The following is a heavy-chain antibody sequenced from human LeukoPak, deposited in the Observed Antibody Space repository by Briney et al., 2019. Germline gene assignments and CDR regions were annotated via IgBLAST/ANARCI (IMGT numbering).Heavy chain of an antibody. V-gene: IGHV3-30*02. J-gene: IGHJ4*02. CDR2: IRYDGSNR. CDR3: AKDVARYFDWTISPLDH. Sequence: SGGSLRLSCAASGFTFRNYGMHWVRQAPGKGLEWVAFIRYDGSNRDYADSVKGRFTISRDNSKNTLFLQMNSLRPEDTALYYCAKDVARYFDWTISPLDHWGQGILVTVSS. D-gene: IGHD3-9*01. CDR1: GFTFRNYG.